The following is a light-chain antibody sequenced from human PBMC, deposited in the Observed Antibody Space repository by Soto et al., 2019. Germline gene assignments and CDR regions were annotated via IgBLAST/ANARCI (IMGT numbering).Light chain of an antibody. J-gene: IGLJ1*01. CDR2: EGS. Sequence: QSALTQPASVSGSPGQSITISCTGTSSDVGSYNLVSWYQQHPGKAPKLMIYEGSKRPSGVSNRFSGSKSGNTASLTISGLQAEDEADYYCCSYVGSSTLVFGTGTKVTVL. CDR1: SSDVGSYNL. CDR3: CSYVGSSTLV. V-gene: IGLV2-23*01.